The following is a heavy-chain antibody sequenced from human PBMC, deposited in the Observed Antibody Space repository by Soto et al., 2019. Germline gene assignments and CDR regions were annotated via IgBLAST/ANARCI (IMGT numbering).Heavy chain of an antibody. CDR3: ATDYDFWSGSSLRMDV. D-gene: IGHD3-3*01. J-gene: IGHJ6*02. Sequence: GASVKVSCKASGYTFTSYYMHWVRQAPGKGLEWMGGFDPEDGETIYAQKFQGRVTMTEDTSTDTAYMELSSLRSEDTAVYYCATDYDFWSGSSLRMDVWGQGTTVTVSS. V-gene: IGHV1-24*01. CDR2: FDPEDGET. CDR1: GYTFTSYY.